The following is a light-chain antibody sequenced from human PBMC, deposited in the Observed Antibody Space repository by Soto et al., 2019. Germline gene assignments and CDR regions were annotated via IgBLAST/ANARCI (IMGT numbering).Light chain of an antibody. CDR2: SAS. Sequence: VLQQSPVTLSVXPGDXVTLXXXXSQSVRSNLAWSQQKPFQAPVLLIYSASIISTGIPDIFSGSRSGTDFSLTITRMGCKGFAVYYCQRYGSAHRWTFGQGTKVDIK. CDR3: QRYGSAHRWT. CDR1: QSVRSN. V-gene: IGKV3-20*01. J-gene: IGKJ1*01.